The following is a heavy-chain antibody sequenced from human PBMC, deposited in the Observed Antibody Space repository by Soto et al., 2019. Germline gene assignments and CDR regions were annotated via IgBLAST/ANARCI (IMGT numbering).Heavy chain of an antibody. Sequence: GGSLRLSCAASGFTFSSYATSWVRQAPGKGLEWVLAISGSGGSTYYADSVKGRFTISRDNTKNTLYLQMNSLRAEDTAVYYCAKDPEPLEIDAFDIWGQGTMVTVSS. J-gene: IGHJ3*02. CDR2: ISGSGGST. V-gene: IGHV3-23*01. CDR1: GFTFSSYA. CDR3: AKDPEPLEIDAFDI.